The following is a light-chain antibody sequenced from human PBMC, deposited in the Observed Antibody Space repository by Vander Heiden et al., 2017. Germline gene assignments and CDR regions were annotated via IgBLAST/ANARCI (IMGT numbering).Light chain of an antibody. CDR1: QGISSY. V-gene: IGKV1-8*01. CDR2: AAS. CDR3: QQYYSYPHT. J-gene: IGKJ3*01. Sequence: ATRPTQTPSSFSASTGDRVTITCRASQGISSYLAWYQQEPGKAPKLLIYAASSLQSGVPSRFSGSGSGTDFTLTISCLQSEDFATYYCQQYYSYPHTFGHGTKVDIK.